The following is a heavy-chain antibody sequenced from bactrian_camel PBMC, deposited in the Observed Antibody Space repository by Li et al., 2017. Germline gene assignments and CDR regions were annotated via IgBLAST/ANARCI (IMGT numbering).Heavy chain of an antibody. J-gene: IGHJ6*01. D-gene: IGHD3*01. CDR1: GLSSSRYC. CDR3: AAHFRPDALKGFEAIPLRRPTDFGS. CDR2: IFLSPYGRRT. V-gene: IGHV3S1*01. Sequence: HVQLVESGGGSVQAGGSLRLSCTQSGLSSSRYCMGWFRQAPGKEREGVAAIFLSPYGRRTNYADSFKGRFTMSRAGNTYFLQMNNLQAGDTAMYYCAAHFRPDALKGFEAIPLRRPTDFGSWGQGTQVTVS.